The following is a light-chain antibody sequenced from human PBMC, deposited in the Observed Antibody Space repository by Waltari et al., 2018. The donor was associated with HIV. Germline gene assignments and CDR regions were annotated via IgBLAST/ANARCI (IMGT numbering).Light chain of an antibody. CDR2: GNS. CDR1: SSNIGAGYD. CDR3: QSYDSNLSGV. Sequence: QSVLTQPPSVSGAPGQRVTISCTGSSSNIGAGYDVHWYQQFPGTAPKLLIYGNSNRPSGVPDRFSGSKSGTSASLAITGLQAEDEADYYCQSYDSNLSGVFGGGT. J-gene: IGLJ2*01. V-gene: IGLV1-40*01.